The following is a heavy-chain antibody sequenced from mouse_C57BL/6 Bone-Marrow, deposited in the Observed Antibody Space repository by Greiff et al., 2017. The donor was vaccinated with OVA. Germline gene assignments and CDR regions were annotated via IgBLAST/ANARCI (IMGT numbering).Heavy chain of an antibody. Sequence: VQLQQSGPVLVKPGASVKMSCKASGYTFTDYYMNWVKQSHGKSLEWIGVINPYNGGTSYNQKFKGKATLTVDKSSSTAYMELNSLTSEDSAVYYCARRGPYFDVWGTGTTVTVSS. CDR1: GYTFTDYY. J-gene: IGHJ1*03. V-gene: IGHV1-19*01. CDR3: ARRGPYFDV. CDR2: INPYNGGT.